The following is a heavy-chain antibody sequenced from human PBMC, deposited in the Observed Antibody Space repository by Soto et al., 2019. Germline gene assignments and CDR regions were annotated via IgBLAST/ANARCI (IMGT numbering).Heavy chain of an antibody. CDR1: GFSVSSNY. CDR3: ARASCSSTSCYALDYYYYGMDV. D-gene: IGHD2-2*01. J-gene: IGHJ6*02. V-gene: IGHV3-33*08. CDR2: IWHDGSKK. Sequence: VGSLSLSCAASGFSVSSNYMTWVRQAPGKGLEWVAVIWHDGSKKYYADSVKGRFTISRDNSKNTLYLQMNSLRAEDTAVYYCARASCSSTSCYALDYYYYGMDVWGQGTTVTVSS.